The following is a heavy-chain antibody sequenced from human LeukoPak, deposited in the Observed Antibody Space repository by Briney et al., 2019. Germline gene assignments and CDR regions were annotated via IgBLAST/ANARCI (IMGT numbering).Heavy chain of an antibody. CDR2: LYYSGTT. Sequence: SETLSLTCTVSGGSINSSNYYWGWIRQPPGKGLEWVGSLYYSGTTFYNPSLKRRLTISVDTSKNQFSLKLSSLTAADTAVYYCARETRSLVGATKLDYWGQGTLVTVSS. CDR3: ARETRSLVGATKLDY. V-gene: IGHV4-39*07. CDR1: GGSINSSNYY. J-gene: IGHJ4*02. D-gene: IGHD1-26*01.